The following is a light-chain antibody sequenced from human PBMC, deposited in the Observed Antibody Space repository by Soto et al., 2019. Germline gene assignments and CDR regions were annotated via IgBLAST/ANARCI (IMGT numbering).Light chain of an antibody. CDR1: QSVRSTY. CDR3: QQYGSSPQT. CDR2: GAS. J-gene: IGKJ2*01. V-gene: IGKV3-20*01. Sequence: EIVLMQSPGVLSLSPGERVTLSCRASQSVRSTYLAWYQQKPGQAPRLLIYGASSRASGIPDRFSGSGSGTDFTLTISRLEPEDFAVYYCQQYGSSPQTFGQGTKLEIK.